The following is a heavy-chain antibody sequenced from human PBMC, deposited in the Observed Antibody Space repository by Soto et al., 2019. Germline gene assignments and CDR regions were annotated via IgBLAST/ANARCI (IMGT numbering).Heavy chain of an antibody. Sequence: ASVKVSCKASGYTFTSYDINWVRQATGQGLEWMRWMNPNSGNTGYAQKFQGRVTMTRNTSISTAYMELSSLRSEDTAVYYCARGRQYCSGGSCYSDDAFDIWGQGTMVTVSS. J-gene: IGHJ3*02. CDR3: ARGRQYCSGGSCYSDDAFDI. CDR2: MNPNSGNT. V-gene: IGHV1-8*01. D-gene: IGHD2-15*01. CDR1: GYTFTSYD.